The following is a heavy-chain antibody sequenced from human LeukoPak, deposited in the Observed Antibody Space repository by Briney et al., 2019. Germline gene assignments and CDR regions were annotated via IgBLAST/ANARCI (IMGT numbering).Heavy chain of an antibody. Sequence: PGGSLRLSCAASGFTFSSYAMHWVRQAPGKGLEWVAVISYDGSNKYYADSVKGRFTISRDNSKNTLYLQMNSLRAEDTAVYYCAREHRSGWYDYWGQGTLVTVSS. CDR2: ISYDGSNK. CDR1: GFTFSSYA. D-gene: IGHD6-19*01. J-gene: IGHJ4*02. CDR3: AREHRSGWYDY. V-gene: IGHV3-30-3*01.